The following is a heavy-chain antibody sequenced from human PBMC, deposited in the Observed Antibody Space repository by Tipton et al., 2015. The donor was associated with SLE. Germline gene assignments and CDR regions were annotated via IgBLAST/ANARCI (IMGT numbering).Heavy chain of an antibody. CDR2: VYTDGVTT. V-gene: IGHV3-74*01. CDR1: EFSLRSFY. J-gene: IGHJ3*02. CDR3: ARGILGDPVAFDM. D-gene: IGHD3-16*01. Sequence: SLRLSCAASEFSLRSFYMHWVRQTPGKGVVGVSRVYTDGVTTDYADSVRGRFTISRDNAKKTVYLQMNSLTVEDTALYYCARGILGDPVAFDMWGQGTMAIVSS.